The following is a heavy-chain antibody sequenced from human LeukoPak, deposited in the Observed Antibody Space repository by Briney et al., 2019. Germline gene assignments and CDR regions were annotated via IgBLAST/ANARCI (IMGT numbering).Heavy chain of an antibody. CDR3: ARPSNWNFAGD. V-gene: IGHV5-51*01. Sequence: GESLQISCKGSGYSFTSYWIGWVRQLPGKGLEWMGIVYPGDSDTRYSPSFQGQVTISADKSISTAYLQWSSLKASDTAMYYCARPSNWNFAGDWGQGTLVTVSS. CDR2: VYPGDSDT. CDR1: GYSFTSYW. J-gene: IGHJ4*02. D-gene: IGHD1-7*01.